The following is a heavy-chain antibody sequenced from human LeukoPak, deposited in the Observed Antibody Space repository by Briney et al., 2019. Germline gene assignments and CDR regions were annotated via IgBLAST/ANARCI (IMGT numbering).Heavy chain of an antibody. J-gene: IGHJ3*02. Sequence: GGSLRLSCAASGFIFGSYSMNWVRQAPGKGLEWVSSISSSSSYIYYADSVKGRLTISRDNSKNTLYLQVNSLRAEDTAVYYCARDLEDSSPFGAFDMWGQGTMVTVSS. CDR3: ARDLEDSSPFGAFDM. CDR1: GFIFGSYS. D-gene: IGHD3-22*01. CDR2: ISSSSSYI. V-gene: IGHV3-21*01.